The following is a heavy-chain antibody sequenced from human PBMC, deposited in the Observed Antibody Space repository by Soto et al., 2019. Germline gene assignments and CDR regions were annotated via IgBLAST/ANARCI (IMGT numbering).Heavy chain of an antibody. CDR3: ARAITADSSTWYGY. V-gene: IGHV3-21*01. CDR2: ISSSSYI. CDR1: GFTFSSYS. Sequence: GGSLRLSCAASGFTFSSYSMNWVRQAPGKGLEWVSSISSSSYIYYADSVKGRFTISRDNAENSLYLQMNSLRAEDTAVYYCARAITADSSTWYGYWGQGTLVTVSS. J-gene: IGHJ4*02. D-gene: IGHD6-13*01.